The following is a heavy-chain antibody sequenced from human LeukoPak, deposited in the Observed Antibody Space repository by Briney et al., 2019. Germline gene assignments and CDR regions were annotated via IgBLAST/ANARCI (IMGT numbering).Heavy chain of an antibody. J-gene: IGHJ3*02. CDR3: ARGLQETLGWLKAFSAFDI. D-gene: IGHD5-24*01. CDR2: ISTYNGNT. V-gene: IGHV1-18*01. CDR1: GYTFTNFG. Sequence: GASVKVSCKTSGYTFTNFGINWVRQAPGQGLEWMGWISTYNGNTNYAQKLQGRVTMTTDTSTSTAYMELRSLRSDDTAVYYCARGLQETLGWLKAFSAFDIWGQGTMVTVSS.